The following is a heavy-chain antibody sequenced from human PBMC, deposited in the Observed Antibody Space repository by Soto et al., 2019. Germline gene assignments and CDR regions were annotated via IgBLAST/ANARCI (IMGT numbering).Heavy chain of an antibody. CDR2: ISPTGGST. J-gene: IGHJ4*02. CDR1: GFTFNNYA. V-gene: IGHV3-23*01. CDR3: AKERLAGNFDY. Sequence: EVQVLDSGGGLVQSGGSLRLSCAASGFTFNNYAMNWVRQAPGKGLEWVTTISPTGGSTYYADSVTGRFTISRDNSKNTLDLQMNGLRVEDTAVYYCAKERLAGNFDYWGQGTQVTVSS.